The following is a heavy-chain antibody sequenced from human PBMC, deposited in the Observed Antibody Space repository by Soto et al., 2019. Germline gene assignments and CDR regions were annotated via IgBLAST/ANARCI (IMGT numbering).Heavy chain of an antibody. V-gene: IGHV3-33*01. D-gene: IGHD3-22*01. CDR3: ARGNYDRSGFPDY. Sequence: GSLRLSCAASGFTFRDYGMHWVRQTPGKGLEWVAVIWYDGSNKYYADSVKGRFTISRDNSKNTLYLQMNSLRAEDTAVYYCARGNYDRSGFPDYWAQGNLVTVSS. CDR2: IWYDGSNK. CDR1: GFTFRDYG. J-gene: IGHJ4*02.